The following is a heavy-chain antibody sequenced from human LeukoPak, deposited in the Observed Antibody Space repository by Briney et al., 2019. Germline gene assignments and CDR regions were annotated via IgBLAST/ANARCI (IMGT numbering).Heavy chain of an antibody. CDR1: GGTFSSYA. Sequence: EASVKVSCKASGGTFSSYAISWVRQAPGQGLEWMGGIIPIFGTANYAQKFQGRVTITADESTSTAYMELSSLRSEDTAVYYCARALTYGDYVFDYWGQGTLVTVPS. J-gene: IGHJ4*02. V-gene: IGHV1-69*13. CDR3: ARALTYGDYVFDY. D-gene: IGHD4-17*01. CDR2: IIPIFGTA.